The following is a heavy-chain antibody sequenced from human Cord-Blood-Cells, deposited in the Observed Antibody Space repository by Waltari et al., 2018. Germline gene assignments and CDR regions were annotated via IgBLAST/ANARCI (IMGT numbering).Heavy chain of an antibody. D-gene: IGHD6-19*01. CDR3: ARGLWQWLAIDY. Sequence: QVQLQQWGAGLLKPSETLSLTCSVYGGSISGYYWSWIRQPPGKGLAWIGEINHSGSTNYNPSLKSRVTISVDTSKNQFSLKLSSVTAADTAVYYCARGLWQWLAIDYWGQGTLVTVSS. J-gene: IGHJ4*02. CDR1: GGSISGYY. CDR2: INHSGST. V-gene: IGHV4-34*01.